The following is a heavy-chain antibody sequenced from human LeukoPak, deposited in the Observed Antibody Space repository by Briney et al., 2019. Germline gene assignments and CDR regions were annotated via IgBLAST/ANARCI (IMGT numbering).Heavy chain of an antibody. D-gene: IGHD6-19*01. J-gene: IGHJ3*01. Sequence: PSETLSLTCTVSGGSISGYYWSWIRQPPGKGLEWIAYVYYTGRTLYNPSLESRVTISVDTSKTQFSLKLTSVTAADTAVYYCARHISVSYDAFDLWGRGTTVTVSS. CDR2: VYYTGRT. CDR3: ARHISVSYDAFDL. V-gene: IGHV4-59*08. CDR1: GGSISGYY.